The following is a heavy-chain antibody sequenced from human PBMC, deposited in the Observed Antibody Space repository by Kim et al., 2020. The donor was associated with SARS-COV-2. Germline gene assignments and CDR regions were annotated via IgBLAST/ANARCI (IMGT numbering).Heavy chain of an antibody. CDR3: AKDPGAPDGYNYNYYYGMDV. D-gene: IGHD5-12*01. CDR1: GFTFSNYG. CDR2: IWYDGSNK. Sequence: GGSLRLSCAASGFTFSNYGMHWVRQAPGKGLEWVAVIWYDGSNKYYADSVKGRFTISRDNSKNTVYLQMNSLRAEDTAVYYCAKDPGAPDGYNYNYYYGMDVWGQGTTVTVSS. V-gene: IGHV3-33*06. J-gene: IGHJ6*02.